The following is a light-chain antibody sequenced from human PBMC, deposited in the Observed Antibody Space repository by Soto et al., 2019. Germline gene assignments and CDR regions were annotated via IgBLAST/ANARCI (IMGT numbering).Light chain of an antibody. CDR2: WAS. Sequence: DIVMTQSPDSLAVSLGERATINCKSSQSVLYSSNNKNYLAWYQQKPGQPPKLLISWASTRESGVPDRSSGSGSGTAFTLTISSLQAEDVAVYYCQQYYSTPPWTFGQGTKVEIK. V-gene: IGKV4-1*01. CDR3: QQYYSTPPWT. CDR1: QSVLYSSNNKNY. J-gene: IGKJ1*01.